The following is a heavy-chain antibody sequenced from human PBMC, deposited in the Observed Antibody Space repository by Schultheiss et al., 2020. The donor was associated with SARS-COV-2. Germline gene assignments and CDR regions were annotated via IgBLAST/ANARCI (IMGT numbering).Heavy chain of an antibody. D-gene: IGHD4-17*01. CDR1: GFTFSNAW. Sequence: GASLRLSCAASGFTFSNAWMSWVRQAPGKGLEWVGRIKSKTDGGTTDYAAPVKGRFTISRDDSKNTLYLQMNSLKTEDTAVYYCTTEVDYGDYVGDYWGQGTLVTVSS. J-gene: IGHJ4*02. V-gene: IGHV3-15*01. CDR3: TTEVDYGDYVGDY. CDR2: IKSKTDGGTT.